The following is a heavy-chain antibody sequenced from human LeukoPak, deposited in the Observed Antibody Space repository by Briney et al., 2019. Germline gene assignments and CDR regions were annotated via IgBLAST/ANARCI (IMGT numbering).Heavy chain of an antibody. Sequence: GGSLRLSCAASGFTFSTYGMSWVRQAPGKGLERVAGISASGDKTYQADSVKGRFTISRDNSKNTLYLQMNYLTAEDTAVYYCAKASISGSPYYFDYWGQGTLVTVFS. V-gene: IGHV3-23*01. CDR2: ISASGDKT. CDR1: GFTFSTYG. CDR3: AKASISGSPYYFDY. D-gene: IGHD3-10*01. J-gene: IGHJ4*02.